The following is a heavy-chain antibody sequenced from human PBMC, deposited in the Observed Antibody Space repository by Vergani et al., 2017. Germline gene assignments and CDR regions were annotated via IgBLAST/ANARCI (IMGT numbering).Heavy chain of an antibody. J-gene: IGHJ6*03. V-gene: IGHV3-49*04. D-gene: IGHD2-2*01. CDR1: GFTFGDYA. CDR2: IRSKAYGGTT. Sequence: EVQLVESGGGLVQPGRSLRLSCTASGFTFGDYAMSWVRQAPGKGLEWVGFIRSKAYGGTTEYAASVKGRFTISRDDSKSIAYLQMNSLKTEDTAVYXCTRDPLVVVPAAMGYYYYYYMDVWGKGTTVTVSS. CDR3: TRDPLVVVPAAMGYYYYYYMDV.